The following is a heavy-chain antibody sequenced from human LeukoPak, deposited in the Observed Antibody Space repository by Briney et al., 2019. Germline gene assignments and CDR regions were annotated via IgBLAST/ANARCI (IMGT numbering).Heavy chain of an antibody. D-gene: IGHD2-2*01. J-gene: IGHJ5*02. CDR1: GGSFSGYY. CDR3: ASAGYCSSTSCYRAAWFDP. Sequence: SETLSLTCAVYGGSFSGYYWSWIRQPPGRGLEWIGEINHSGSTNYNPSLKSRVTISVDTSKNQFSLKLTSVTAADTAVYYYASAGYCSSTSCYRAAWFDPWGQGTLVTVSS. CDR2: INHSGST. V-gene: IGHV4-34*01.